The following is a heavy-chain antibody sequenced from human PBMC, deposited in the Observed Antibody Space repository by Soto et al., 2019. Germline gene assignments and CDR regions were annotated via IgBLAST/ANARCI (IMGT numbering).Heavy chain of an antibody. D-gene: IGHD3-10*01. Sequence: EVQLVESGGGLVKPGGSLRLSCAASGFTFSNAWMSWVRQAPGKGLEWVGRIKSKTDGGTTDYAAPVKGRFTISRDDSKNTLYLQMNSLKTEDTAVYYCTTDANPDITMVRGVIITGFDYWGQGTLVTVSS. J-gene: IGHJ4*02. CDR1: GFTFSNAW. CDR2: IKSKTDGGTT. V-gene: IGHV3-15*01. CDR3: TTDANPDITMVRGVIITGFDY.